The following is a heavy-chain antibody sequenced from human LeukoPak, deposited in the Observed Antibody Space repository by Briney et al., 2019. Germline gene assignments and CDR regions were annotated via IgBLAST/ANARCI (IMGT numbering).Heavy chain of an antibody. CDR1: GFTFSSYA. CDR3: ARDPFCGSDCYHVY. Sequence: PGGSLRLSCAASGFTFSSYAMRWVRRAPGKGVEYVSAISSNGGSTYYANSVKGRFTISRDNSKNTLYLQMGSLRAEDMAVYYCARDPFCGSDCYHVYWGQGTLVTVYS. J-gene: IGHJ4*02. D-gene: IGHD2-21*02. CDR2: ISSNGGST. V-gene: IGHV3-64*01.